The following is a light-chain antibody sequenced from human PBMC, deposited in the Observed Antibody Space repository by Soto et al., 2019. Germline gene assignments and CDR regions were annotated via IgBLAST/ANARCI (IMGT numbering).Light chain of an antibody. Sequence: QSVLTQPPSASGFPGQSVTISCTGTSSDVGYYDYVSWYQQHPGKAPKLMIYEVSNRPSGVSNRFSGSKSGNTASLTISGLQAEDEADYYCSSYTSSSTDVVFGGGTKLTVL. CDR3: SSYTSSSTDVV. CDR1: SSDVGYYDY. V-gene: IGLV2-14*01. J-gene: IGLJ2*01. CDR2: EVS.